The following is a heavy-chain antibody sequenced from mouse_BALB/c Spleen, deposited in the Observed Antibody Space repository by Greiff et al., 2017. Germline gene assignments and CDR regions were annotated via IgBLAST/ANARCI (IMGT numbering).Heavy chain of an antibody. D-gene: IGHD2-4*01. CDR1: GYAFSSYW. CDR2: IYPGDGDT. Sequence: VQRVESGAELVRPGSSVKISCKASGYAFSSYWMNWVKQRPGQGLEWIGQIYPGDGDTNYNGKFKGKATLTADKSSSTAYMQLSSLTSEDSAVYFCARFGDDDWVSYAMDYWGQGTSVTVSS. V-gene: IGHV1-80*01. J-gene: IGHJ4*01. CDR3: ARFGDDDWVSYAMDY.